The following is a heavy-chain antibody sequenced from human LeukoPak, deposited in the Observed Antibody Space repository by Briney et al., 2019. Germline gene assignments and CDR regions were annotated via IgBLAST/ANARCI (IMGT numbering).Heavy chain of an antibody. V-gene: IGHV1-3*03. Sequence: ASVTVSCKASGYTFTSYAMHWVRQAPGQRLEWMGWINAGNGNTKYSQEFQGRVTITRDTSASTAYMELSSLRSEDMAVYYCAREYYDSSGYYNDYWGQGTLVTVSS. CDR2: INAGNGNT. CDR3: AREYYDSSGYYNDY. J-gene: IGHJ4*02. D-gene: IGHD3-22*01. CDR1: GYTFTSYA.